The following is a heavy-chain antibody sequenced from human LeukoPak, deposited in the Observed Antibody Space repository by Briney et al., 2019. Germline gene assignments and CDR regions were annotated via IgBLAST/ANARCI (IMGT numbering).Heavy chain of an antibody. CDR1: GFTFDDYA. J-gene: IGHJ4*02. D-gene: IGHD3-3*01. Sequence: GRFLRLSCAASGFTFDDYAMHWVRQAPGKGLEWVSGTSWNSGSIGYADSVKGRFTISRDNAKNSLYLQMNSLRAEDTAVYYCARAATIFGVVIFDYWGQGTLVTVSS. CDR3: ARAATIFGVVIFDY. CDR2: TSWNSGSI. V-gene: IGHV3-9*01.